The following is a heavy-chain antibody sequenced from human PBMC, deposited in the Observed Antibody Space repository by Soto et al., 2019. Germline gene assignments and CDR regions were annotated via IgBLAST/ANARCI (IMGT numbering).Heavy chain of an antibody. Sequence: QITLKESGPTVVKPTQTLTLTCTFSGFSVSTTGVGVAWIRQPPGKALEWLALIYWDDSTLYSPSLRSRLTITSDTSKNQVVLTMTNVDPADTATYFCAHAPSVVGRNWYFDVWGRAPWSLSPQ. D-gene: IGHD6-19*01. V-gene: IGHV2-5*02. CDR3: AHAPSVVGRNWYFDV. J-gene: IGHJ2*01. CDR1: GFSVSTTGVG. CDR2: IYWDDST.